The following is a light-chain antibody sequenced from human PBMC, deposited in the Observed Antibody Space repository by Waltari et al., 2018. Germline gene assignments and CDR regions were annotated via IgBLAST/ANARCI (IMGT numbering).Light chain of an antibody. V-gene: IGKV1-39*01. J-gene: IGKJ4*01. CDR1: QSVYTY. CDR2: SAS. CDR3: QQSFILPLT. Sequence: DIQMTQSPSSLSASMGDTVTITCRASQSVYTYLNWYQKKPGKAPNLLIYSASALQSGIPTRFRGSGSGTDFTLTIHSLQREDFATYYCQQSFILPLTFGGGTKVEIK.